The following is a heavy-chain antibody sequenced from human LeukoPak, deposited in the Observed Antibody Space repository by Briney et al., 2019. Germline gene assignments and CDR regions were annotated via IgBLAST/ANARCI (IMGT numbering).Heavy chain of an antibody. CDR2: INPSGGST. D-gene: IGHD6-13*01. CDR1: GYTFTSYY. CDR3: ARDQADSSSWPDYYYYGMDV. V-gene: IGHV1-46*01. Sequence: ASVKVSCKASGYTFTSYYMHWVRQAPGQGLEWMGIINPSGGSTSYAQKFQGRVTMTRDTSTSTVYMELSSLRPEDTAVYYCARDQADSSSWPDYYYYGMDVWGQGTTVTVSS. J-gene: IGHJ6*02.